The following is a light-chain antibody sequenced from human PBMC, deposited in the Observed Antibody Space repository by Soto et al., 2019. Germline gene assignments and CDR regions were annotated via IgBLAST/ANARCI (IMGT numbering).Light chain of an antibody. J-gene: IGLJ2*01. CDR2: DDS. CDR3: QVWDSSSDHVV. CDR1: NIGSKS. V-gene: IGLV3-21*02. Sequence: SYELTQPPSVSVAPGQTSRITCGGNNIGSKSVQWYQQKPGQAPLLVVYDDSDRPSGIPERLAGSNSGNTATLTISRVDAGDEADYYCQVWDSSSDHVVFGGGTKLTVL.